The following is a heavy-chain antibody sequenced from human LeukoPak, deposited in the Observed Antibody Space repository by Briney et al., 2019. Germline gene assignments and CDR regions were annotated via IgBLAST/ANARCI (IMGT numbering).Heavy chain of an antibody. CDR2: IRQDGSEK. CDR1: GVTFSSYW. V-gene: IGHV3-7*01. Sequence: GGSLRLSCAASGVTFSSYWMSWGRQAPGKGLEWVANIRQDGSEKYYVDSVKGQFTISRDNTKNSLYLQMTSLRAEDTAVYYCARENRSTSCCFDYWGQGTLVTVSS. CDR3: ARENRSTSCCFDY. J-gene: IGHJ4*02. D-gene: IGHD2-2*01.